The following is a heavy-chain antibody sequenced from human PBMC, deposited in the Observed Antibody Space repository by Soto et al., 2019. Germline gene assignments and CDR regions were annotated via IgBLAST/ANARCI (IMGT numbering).Heavy chain of an antibody. D-gene: IGHD3-16*02. Sequence: PGGSLRLSCAASGFTFSNYAMHWVRQAPGKGLEWVAIVSYDGDSEYYADSVRGRFFISRDNSRNTLYLQTSSLRDEDTAVYYWAKYGGPAYRNSPDCFAEPFDNWGQGTQVTVSS. CDR1: GFTFSNYA. CDR3: AKYGGPAYRNSPDCFAEPFDN. CDR2: VSYDGDSE. V-gene: IGHV3-30*18. J-gene: IGHJ4*02.